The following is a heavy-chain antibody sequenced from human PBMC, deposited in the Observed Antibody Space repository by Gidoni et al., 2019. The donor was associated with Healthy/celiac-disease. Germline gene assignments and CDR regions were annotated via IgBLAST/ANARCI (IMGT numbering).Heavy chain of an antibody. D-gene: IGHD3-3*01. J-gene: IGHJ6*03. CDR2: IIPLFGTA. V-gene: IGHV1-69*01. CDR1: GGTFSSYA. Sequence: QVQLVQSGAEVKKPGSSVKVSCKASGGTFSSYAISWVRQAPGQVLEWMGGIIPLFGTANYAQKFQGRVTITADESTSTAYMELSSLRSEDTAVYYCARAPYYDFWSGLDYMDVWGKGTTVTVSS. CDR3: ARAPYYDFWSGLDYMDV.